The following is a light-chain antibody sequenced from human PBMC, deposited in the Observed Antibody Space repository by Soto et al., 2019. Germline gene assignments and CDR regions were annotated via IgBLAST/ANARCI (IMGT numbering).Light chain of an antibody. J-gene: IGKJ4*01. CDR2: AAS. CDR3: QQFNSFPLT. Sequence: DIQLTQSPSFLSASVGDRVIITCRASQGMSSYLAWYQQKPGKAPKLLIYAASTLQSGVPSGFSGSGSGTEFTLTISSLQPEDFATYYCQQFNSFPLTFGGGTKVEIK. CDR1: QGMSSY. V-gene: IGKV1-9*01.